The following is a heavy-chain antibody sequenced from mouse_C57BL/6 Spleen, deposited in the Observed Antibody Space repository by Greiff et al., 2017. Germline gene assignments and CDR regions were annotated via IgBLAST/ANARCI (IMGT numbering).Heavy chain of an antibody. CDR3: ARSGYDGYYVDAMGY. Sequence: VQLQQSGAELAKPGASVKLSCKASGYTFTSYWMHWVKQRPGQGLEWIGYINPSSGYTTYNQKFTDKATLTADKSSSTAYMQLSSLTYEASAVYDCARSGYDGYYVDAMGYWGQGTSVTVAS. V-gene: IGHV1-7*01. CDR1: GYTFTSYW. J-gene: IGHJ4*01. CDR2: INPSSGYT. D-gene: IGHD2-3*01.